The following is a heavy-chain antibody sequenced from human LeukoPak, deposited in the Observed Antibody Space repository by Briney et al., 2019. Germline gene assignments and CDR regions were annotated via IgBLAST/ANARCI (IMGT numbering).Heavy chain of an antibody. CDR2: IIPNLGIA. CDR1: GGTFSSYA. Sequence: SVKVSCKASGGTFSSYAISWVRQAPGQGLEWMGRIIPNLGIANYAQKFQGRVTITADKSTSTAYMELSSLRSEDTAVYYCARERAGIVPFDYWGQGTLVTVSS. J-gene: IGHJ4*02. V-gene: IGHV1-69*04. D-gene: IGHD6-19*01. CDR3: ARERAGIVPFDY.